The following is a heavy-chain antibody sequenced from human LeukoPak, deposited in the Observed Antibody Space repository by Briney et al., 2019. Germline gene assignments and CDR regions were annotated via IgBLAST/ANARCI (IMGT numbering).Heavy chain of an antibody. CDR3: AEPTVAGVFDWFEP. J-gene: IGHJ5*02. V-gene: IGHV3-7*01. CDR1: GFTFSSYW. CDR2: IKQDGSEK. Sequence: GGSLSLSCAASGFTFSSYWMGWVRQAPGKGLEWVASIKQDGSEKYYVGSVKGRFTISRDNAKNSLYLQMNSLRAGATVVEYGAEPTVAGVFDWFEPWGHGTLVTVSS. D-gene: IGHD1-14*01.